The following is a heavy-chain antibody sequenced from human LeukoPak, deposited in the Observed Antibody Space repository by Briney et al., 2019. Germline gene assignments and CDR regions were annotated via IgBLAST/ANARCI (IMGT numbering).Heavy chain of an antibody. CDR1: GFSFSNYV. Sequence: GGSPRLSCAASGFSFSNYVVSWVRQAPGKGLEWVSGISAGGADTYYADSVKGRFTISRDNSKNTLYLQMNSLRAEDTAVYYCAKRAGYSPRSGMDVWGQGTTVTVSS. V-gene: IGHV3-23*01. CDR3: AKRAGYSPRSGMDV. D-gene: IGHD5-18*01. J-gene: IGHJ6*02. CDR2: ISAGGADT.